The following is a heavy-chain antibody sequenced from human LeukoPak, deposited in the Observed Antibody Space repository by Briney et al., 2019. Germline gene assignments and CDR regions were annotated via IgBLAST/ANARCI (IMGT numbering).Heavy chain of an antibody. D-gene: IGHD3-3*01. Sequence: PSETLTLTCAAYGGTFSGYYWSWIRQPPGKGLEWVGEINHSGSTNYNPSLKSRVTISVDTSKNQFSLKVNSVTAADTAVYYCARASPYDNWSGYWFDPWGQGTLVTVSS. CDR2: INHSGST. CDR3: ARASPYDNWSGYWFDP. CDR1: GGTFSGYY. J-gene: IGHJ5*02. V-gene: IGHV4-34*01.